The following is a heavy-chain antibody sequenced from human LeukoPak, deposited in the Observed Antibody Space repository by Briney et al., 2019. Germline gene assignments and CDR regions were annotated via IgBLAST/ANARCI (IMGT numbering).Heavy chain of an antibody. CDR2: IIPIFGTA. CDR1: GYTFTSFA. V-gene: IGHV1-69*13. D-gene: IGHD3-3*01. Sequence: ASVKVSCKASGYTFTSFAIHWVRQAPGQGLEWMGGIIPIFGTANYAQKFQGRVTITADESTSTAYMELSSLRSEDTAVYYCARDRQGGDFWNMDVWGKGTTVTVSS. J-gene: IGHJ6*03. CDR3: ARDRQGGDFWNMDV.